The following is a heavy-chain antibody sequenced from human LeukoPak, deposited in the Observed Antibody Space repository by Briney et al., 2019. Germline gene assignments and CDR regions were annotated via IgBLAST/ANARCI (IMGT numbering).Heavy chain of an antibody. V-gene: IGHV4-59*01. CDR1: GGSISSYY. J-gene: IGHJ4*02. CDR2: IYYSGST. Sequence: PSETLSLTCTVSGGSISSYYWSWIRQPPGKGLEWIGYIYYSGSTNYNPSLKSRVTISVDTPKNQFSLKLSSVTAADTAVYYCARTGYSSGWYVLDYWGQGTLVTVSS. D-gene: IGHD6-19*01. CDR3: ARTGYSSGWYVLDY.